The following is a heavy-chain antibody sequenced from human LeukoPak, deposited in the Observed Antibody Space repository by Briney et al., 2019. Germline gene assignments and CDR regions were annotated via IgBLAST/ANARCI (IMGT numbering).Heavy chain of an antibody. Sequence: GGSLRLSCTASGFTFFSYEMNWVRQAPGKGLEWVSYISSSDSTKYYADSVKGRFTISRDNAKSSLYLQMNSLRADDTAVYYCAREADCSGGTCYSGPFDIWGQGTMVTVSS. CDR3: AREADCSGGTCYSGPFDI. V-gene: IGHV3-48*03. D-gene: IGHD2-15*01. CDR1: GFTFFSYE. J-gene: IGHJ3*02. CDR2: ISSSDSTK.